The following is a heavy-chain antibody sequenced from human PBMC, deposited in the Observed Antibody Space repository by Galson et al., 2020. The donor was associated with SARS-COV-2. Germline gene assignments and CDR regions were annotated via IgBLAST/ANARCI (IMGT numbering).Heavy chain of an antibody. CDR2: IRSSGGPT. V-gene: IGHV3-11*04. CDR3: ARVLGEEVRVVVTSWFDP. J-gene: IGHJ5*01. Sequence: GGSLRLTCAASGYTFSDYSMRWFLQPPGRGLAWVSYIRSSGGPTYYAESVKGRFIVSRDNAKNSLYLQMNSLTAADTAVYYCARVLGEEVRVVVTSWFDPWGQGTMVTVSS. CDR1: GYTFSDYS. D-gene: IGHD3-22*01.